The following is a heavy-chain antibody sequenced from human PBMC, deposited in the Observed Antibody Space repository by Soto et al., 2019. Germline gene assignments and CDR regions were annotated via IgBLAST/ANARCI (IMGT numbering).Heavy chain of an antibody. D-gene: IGHD1-26*01. J-gene: IGHJ4*02. CDR1: GFTFSSYA. Sequence: GGSLRLSCAASGFTFSSYAMSWVRQAPGKGLEWVSAISGSGGSTYYADSVKGRFTISRDNSKNTLYLQMNSLRAEDTAVYYCATGREPIVGAPRGFDYWGQGTLVTVSS. V-gene: IGHV3-23*01. CDR3: ATGREPIVGAPRGFDY. CDR2: ISGSGGST.